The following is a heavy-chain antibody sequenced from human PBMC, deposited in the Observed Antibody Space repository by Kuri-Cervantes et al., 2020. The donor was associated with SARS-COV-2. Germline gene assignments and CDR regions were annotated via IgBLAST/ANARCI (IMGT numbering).Heavy chain of an antibody. CDR1: GGSFSGYY. J-gene: IGHJ4*02. V-gene: IGHV4-34*01. Sequence: GSLRLSCAVYGGSFSGYYWSWIRQPPGKGLEWIREINHSGSTNYNPSLKSRVTISVDTSKNQFSLKLSSVTAADTAVYYCARGRGRYQPLPSYWGQGTLVTVSS. CDR3: ARGRGRYQPLPSY. CDR2: INHSGST. D-gene: IGHD2-2*01.